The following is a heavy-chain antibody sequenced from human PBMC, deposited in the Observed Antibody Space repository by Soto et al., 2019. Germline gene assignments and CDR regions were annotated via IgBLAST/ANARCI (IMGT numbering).Heavy chain of an antibody. CDR1: GGSISSGGYY. CDR3: ASAGDYDDYYYYYMDV. V-gene: IGHV4-31*03. Sequence: SETLSLTCTVSGGSISSGGYYWSWILQHPWKGLEWIGYIYYSGSTYYNPSLKSRVTISVDTSKNQFSLKLSSVTAADTAVYYCASAGDYDDYYYYYMDVWGKGTTVTVSS. J-gene: IGHJ6*03. CDR2: IYYSGST. D-gene: IGHD4-17*01.